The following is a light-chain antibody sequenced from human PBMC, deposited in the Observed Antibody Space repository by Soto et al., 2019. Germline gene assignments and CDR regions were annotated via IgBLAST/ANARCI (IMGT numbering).Light chain of an antibody. CDR3: SSYTSGSTLPWV. CDR1: SSDVGSYNL. J-gene: IGLJ1*01. CDR2: EGS. V-gene: IGLV2-14*02. Sequence: QSALTQPASVSGSPGQSITISCTGTSSDVGSYNLVSWYQQHPGKAPKLMIYEGSKRPSGVSNRFSGSKSGNTASLTIFGLQLEDEAVYYCSSYTSGSTLPWVFGTGTKVTVL.